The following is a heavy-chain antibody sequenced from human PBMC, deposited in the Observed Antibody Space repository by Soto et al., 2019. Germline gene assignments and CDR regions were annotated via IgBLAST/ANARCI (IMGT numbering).Heavy chain of an antibody. CDR1: GFTFSSYA. V-gene: IGHV3-30-3*01. Sequence: GGSLRLSCAASGFTFSSYAMHWVRQAPGKGLERVAVISYDGSNKYYADSVKGRFTISRDNSKNTLYLQMNSLRAEDTAVYYCARDGPIAGLSYYFDYWGQGTLVTVSS. J-gene: IGHJ4*02. D-gene: IGHD6-13*01. CDR2: ISYDGSNK. CDR3: ARDGPIAGLSYYFDY.